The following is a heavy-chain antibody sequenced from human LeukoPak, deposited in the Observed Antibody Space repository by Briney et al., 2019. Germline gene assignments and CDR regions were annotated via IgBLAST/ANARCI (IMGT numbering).Heavy chain of an antibody. Sequence: SETLSLTCTVSGDSISTYYWSWIRQPPGKGLEWIGYIYYRVTSDYNPSLKSRVTMSVDMSTRQISLKLSSGTAADTAVYYCARGPYYYDSSGPDDAFDIWGQGTMVTVSS. V-gene: IGHV4-59*12. CDR2: IYYRVTS. J-gene: IGHJ3*02. CDR1: GDSISTYY. D-gene: IGHD3-22*01. CDR3: ARGPYYYDSSGPDDAFDI.